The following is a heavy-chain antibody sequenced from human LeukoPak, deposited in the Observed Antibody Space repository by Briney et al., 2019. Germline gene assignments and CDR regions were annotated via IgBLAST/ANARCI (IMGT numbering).Heavy chain of an antibody. D-gene: IGHD6-13*01. CDR2: ISYDGSNK. J-gene: IGHJ6*02. CDR1: GFTFSSYA. V-gene: IGHV3-30*14. Sequence: GGSLRLSCAASGFTFSSYAMHWVRQAPGKGLEWVAVISYDGSNKYYADSVKGRFTISRDNSKNTLYLQMNSLRAEDTAVYYCARGLSSSWSEGGDYGMDVWGQGTTVTVSS. CDR3: ARGLSSSWSEGGDYGMDV.